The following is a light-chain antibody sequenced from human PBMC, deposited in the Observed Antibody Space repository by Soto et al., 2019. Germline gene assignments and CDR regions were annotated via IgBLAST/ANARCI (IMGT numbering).Light chain of an antibody. CDR2: EVT. CDR3: ASYTSSGTRV. Sequence: QSALTQPASVSGSPGQSITISCTGTSSDVGGYNYVSWYQQHPGKAPKFMIYEVTNRPSGVSNRFSGSKSGNTASLTISGLQAEDEADYYRASYTSSGTRVFGTGTKLAVL. J-gene: IGLJ1*01. V-gene: IGLV2-14*01. CDR1: SSDVGGYNY.